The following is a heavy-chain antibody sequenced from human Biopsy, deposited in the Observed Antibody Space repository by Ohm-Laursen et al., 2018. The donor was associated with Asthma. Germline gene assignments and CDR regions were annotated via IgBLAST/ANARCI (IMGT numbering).Heavy chain of an antibody. CDR3: ARAVDYSHYYGIDV. Sequence: SVKVSCRISGYTFNSAGITWVRQAPGQGLEWMGWISVYNGNTKVAQKLQDGVTMITDTSTSTAYMELRSLRSDDTAVYFCARAVDYSHYYGIDVWGQGTTVTVS. D-gene: IGHD3-10*01. CDR1: GYTFNSAG. V-gene: IGHV1-18*01. CDR2: ISVYNGNT. J-gene: IGHJ6*02.